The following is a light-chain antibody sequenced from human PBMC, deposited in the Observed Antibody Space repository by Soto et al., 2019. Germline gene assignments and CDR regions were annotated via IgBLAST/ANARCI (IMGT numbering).Light chain of an antibody. CDR3: QQYNNWPRT. V-gene: IGKV3-15*01. CDR1: QSIRNN. J-gene: IGKJ1*01. Sequence: DIVLTQSPDTLSLSPGETVTLSCRASQSIRNNYLAWYQQKPGQAPRLLIYGASTRATGIPARFSGSGSGTEFTLTISSLQSEDFAVYYCQQYNNWPRTFGQGTKVDIK. CDR2: GAS.